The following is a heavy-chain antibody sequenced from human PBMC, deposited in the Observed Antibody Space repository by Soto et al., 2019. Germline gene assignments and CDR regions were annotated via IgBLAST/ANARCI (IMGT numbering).Heavy chain of an antibody. CDR3: ARHKEVRGWGGYGMDV. J-gene: IGHJ6*02. Sequence: QVQLVQSGAEVKKPGSSVKVSCKASGGTFSSYAISWERQAPGQGLEWMGGIIPIFGTANYAQKFQGRATITADESTTTAYMGLSSLRSEDTAAYYCARHKEVRGWGGYGMDVWGRGTPVIVSS. V-gene: IGHV1-69*01. CDR2: IIPIFGTA. D-gene: IGHD3-10*01. CDR1: GGTFSSYA.